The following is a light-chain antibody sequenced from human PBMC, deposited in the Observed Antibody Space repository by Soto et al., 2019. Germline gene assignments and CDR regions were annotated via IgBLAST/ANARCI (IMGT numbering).Light chain of an antibody. J-gene: IGLJ2*01. Sequence: SVLTQPPSASGTPGQRVTISCSGSSSNIGSNTVNWYQQLPGTAPKLLMYSNDQRPSGVPDRFSGSKSGTSASLAISGLQSEDEADYYCTAWDDSLNGLVFGGGTKLTVL. CDR3: TAWDDSLNGLV. CDR2: SND. CDR1: SSNIGSNT. V-gene: IGLV1-44*01.